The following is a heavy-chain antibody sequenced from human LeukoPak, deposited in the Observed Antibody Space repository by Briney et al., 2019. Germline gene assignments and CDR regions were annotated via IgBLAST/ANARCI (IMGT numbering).Heavy chain of an antibody. CDR3: ATKQWLAPLLDY. CDR2: NNTDGTVT. Sequence: GGSLRLSCAASRFTLSKYWMLGVVQAPGKGLESVLRNNTDGTVTTYADSVKGRFTVYKENADNTMLLQMNSVRDEETAGYYCATKQWLAPLLDYWGQGTPVTVSS. J-gene: IGHJ4*02. V-gene: IGHV3-74*01. CDR1: RFTLSKYW. D-gene: IGHD6-19*01.